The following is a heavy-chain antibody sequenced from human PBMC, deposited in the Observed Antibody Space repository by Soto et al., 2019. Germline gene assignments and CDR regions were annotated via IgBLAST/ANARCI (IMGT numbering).Heavy chain of an antibody. Sequence: ASVKVSCKASGGTFSSYTISWVRQAPGQGLEWMGRIIPILGIANYAQKFQGRVTITADKSTSTAYMELSSLRSEDTAVYYCASSYDFWSGFAPSNYYMDVWGKGTT. CDR1: GGTFSSYT. CDR2: IIPILGIA. V-gene: IGHV1-69*02. CDR3: ASSYDFWSGFAPSNYYMDV. J-gene: IGHJ6*03. D-gene: IGHD3-3*01.